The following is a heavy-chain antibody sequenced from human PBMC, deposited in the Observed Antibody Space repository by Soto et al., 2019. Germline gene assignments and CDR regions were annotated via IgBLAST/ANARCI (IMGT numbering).Heavy chain of an antibody. V-gene: IGHV3-7*02. CDR3: VVASSARGGMDV. J-gene: IGHJ6*02. CDR2: MNQHGSEK. CDR1: GFTFSNYW. Sequence: EVQLVESGGGLVQPGGSLRLSCVASGFTFSNYWMSWVRQTPGKGLQWVANMNQHGSEKYYVDSVRGRFTISRDNAENSVYLQMNSLRDEDTAVYYGVVASSARGGMDVWGQGTTVTVAS. D-gene: IGHD2-2*01.